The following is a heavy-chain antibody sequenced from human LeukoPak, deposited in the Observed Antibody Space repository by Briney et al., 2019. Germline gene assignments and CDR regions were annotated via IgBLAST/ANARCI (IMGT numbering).Heavy chain of an antibody. J-gene: IGHJ4*02. Sequence: PGGSLRLSCAASGFTVFSNYMSWVRQAPGKGLEWVSVIYRSGSTYYADSVKGRFSISRDNSKNTLYLQMNSLRAEDTAVYYCASLAAAGTEDDYWGQGTLVTVSS. D-gene: IGHD6-13*01. CDR2: IYRSGST. V-gene: IGHV3-53*01. CDR1: GFTVFSNY. CDR3: ASLAAAGTEDDY.